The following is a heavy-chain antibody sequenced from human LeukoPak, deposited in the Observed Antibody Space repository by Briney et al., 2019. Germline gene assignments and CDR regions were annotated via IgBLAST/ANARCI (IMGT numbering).Heavy chain of an antibody. V-gene: IGHV3-30*02. CDR2: IRYDGSNK. CDR1: GFTFSSYG. J-gene: IGHJ5*02. CDR3: ARDAPYCSGGSCYLLDNWFDP. D-gene: IGHD2-15*01. Sequence: GGSLRLSCAASGFTFSSYGMHWVRRAPGKGLEWVAFIRYDGSNKYYADSVKGRFTISRDNSKNTLYLQMNSLRAEDTAVYYCARDAPYCSGGSCYLLDNWFDPWGQGTLVTVSS.